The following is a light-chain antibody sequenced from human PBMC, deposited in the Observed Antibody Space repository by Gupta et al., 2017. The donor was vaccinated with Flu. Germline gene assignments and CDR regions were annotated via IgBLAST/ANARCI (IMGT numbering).Light chain of an antibody. CDR1: NSNLGNNY. V-gene: IGLV1-51*02. CDR3: ASWDRTLGALL. Sequence: NSNLGNNYVSRYQQLPGTAPTLLVYENDMPPSGIPDRFSGSKSGTSATLGISGLQTGDEANYYCASWDRTLGALLFGGGTKLTVL. CDR2: END. J-gene: IGLJ2*01.